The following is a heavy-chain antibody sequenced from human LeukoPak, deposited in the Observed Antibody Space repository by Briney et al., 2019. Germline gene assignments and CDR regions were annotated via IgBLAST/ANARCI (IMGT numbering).Heavy chain of an antibody. V-gene: IGHV4-30-4*01. D-gene: IGHD4-17*01. Sequence: SETLSLTCTVSGGSISSGDYCWSWIRQPPGKGLEWIGSIYYSGSTYYNPSLKSRVTMSVDTSKNQFSLKLSSVTAADTAVYYCARAIGDYPPFDYWGQGTLVTVSS. CDR1: GGSISSGDYC. CDR2: IYYSGST. J-gene: IGHJ4*02. CDR3: ARAIGDYPPFDY.